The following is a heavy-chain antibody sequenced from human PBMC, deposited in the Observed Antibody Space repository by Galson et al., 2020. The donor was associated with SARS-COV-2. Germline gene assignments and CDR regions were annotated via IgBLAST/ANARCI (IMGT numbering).Heavy chain of an antibody. Sequence: GESLKISCAASGFTFSNYEMNWVRQAPGKGLEWVSYISDSGNTKYYADSVKGRFTISRDNAKTSLYLQMNTLRAEDTAVYYCARDSTYYSGSGSHYNGYYFDYWGQGTLVTVSS. CDR2: ISDSGNTK. V-gene: IGHV3-48*03. CDR1: GFTFSNYE. J-gene: IGHJ4*02. D-gene: IGHD3-10*01. CDR3: ARDSTYYSGSGSHYNGYYFDY.